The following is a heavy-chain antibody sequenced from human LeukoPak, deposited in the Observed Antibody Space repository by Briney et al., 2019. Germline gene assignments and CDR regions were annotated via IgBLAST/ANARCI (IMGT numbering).Heavy chain of an antibody. CDR1: GFTFSSYA. CDR2: ISYDGTNK. CDR3: ARDMRGPYSLDAFDI. V-gene: IGHV3-30-3*01. J-gene: IGHJ3*02. Sequence: GGSLRLSCAASGFTFSSYAMHWVRQAPGKGLEWVAVISYDGTNKHYADSVKGRFTISRDNSKNTLYLQMNSLRAEDTAVYYCARDMRGPYSLDAFDIWGQGTMVTVSS. D-gene: IGHD2-2*01.